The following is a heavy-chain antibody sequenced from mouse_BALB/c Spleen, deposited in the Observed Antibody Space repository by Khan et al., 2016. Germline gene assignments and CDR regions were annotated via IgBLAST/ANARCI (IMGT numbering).Heavy chain of an antibody. Sequence: EVELVESGGGLVKPGGSLQLSCAASGFTFSSYAMSWVRQSPETRLAWVAELSSGGSYTYYPDTVTGRFPISSDNAKKTLYLEMGSLTSEDTAMYYCARAYSPYWGQGTLVTVSA. CDR2: LSSGGSYT. J-gene: IGHJ3*01. D-gene: IGHD2-12*01. CDR3: ARAYSPY. V-gene: IGHV5-9-4*01. CDR1: GFTFSSYA.